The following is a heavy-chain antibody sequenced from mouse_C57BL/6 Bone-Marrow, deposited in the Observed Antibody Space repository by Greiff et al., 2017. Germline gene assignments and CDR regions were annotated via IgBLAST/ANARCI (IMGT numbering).Heavy chain of an antibody. CDR1: GYTFTSYW. Sequence: QVQLQQPGAELVKPGASVKLSCKASGYTFTSYWMQWVKQRPGQGLEWIGEIDPSDSYTNYNQKFKGKATLTVDKASSTAYMQLSSLTSEGSAVDYCARGEFGGYPGYCDVWGTGTTVTVSA. D-gene: IGHD1-1*02. CDR3: ARGEFGGYPGYCDV. J-gene: IGHJ1*03. CDR2: IDPSDSYT. V-gene: IGHV1-50*01.